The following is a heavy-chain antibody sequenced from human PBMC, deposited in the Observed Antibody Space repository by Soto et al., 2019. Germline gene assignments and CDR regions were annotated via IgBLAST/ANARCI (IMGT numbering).Heavy chain of an antibody. CDR1: GGSFSGYY. Sequence: SETLSLTCAVYGGSFSGYYWSWIRQPPGKGLEWIGEINHSGSTNYNPSLKSRVTISVDTSKNQFSLKLSSVTAADTAVYYCAISNIPAPPDQAFDIWGQGTMVTVSS. V-gene: IGHV4-34*01. CDR2: INHSGST. J-gene: IGHJ3*02. CDR3: AISNIPAPPDQAFDI.